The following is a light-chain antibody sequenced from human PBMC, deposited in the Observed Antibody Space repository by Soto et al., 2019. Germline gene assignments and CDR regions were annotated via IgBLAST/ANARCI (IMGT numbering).Light chain of an antibody. CDR2: NNN. CDR3: AAWHDSLKGL. Sequence: QAVVTQPPSASXXPGQSVTISCSGSISNIGTNSVNWYQQLPGMAPKLLIYNNNQRPSGVPDRFSGSKSGTSASLAISGLQPEDEADYYCAAWHDSLKGLFGGGTKVTGL. V-gene: IGLV1-44*01. J-gene: IGLJ2*01. CDR1: ISNIGTNS.